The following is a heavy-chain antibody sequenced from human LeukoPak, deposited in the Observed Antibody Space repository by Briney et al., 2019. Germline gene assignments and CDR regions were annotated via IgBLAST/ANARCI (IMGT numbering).Heavy chain of an antibody. V-gene: IGHV3-53*01. CDR3: ARGGAGYNSKYYFDY. CDR2: IYSGGNT. CDR1: GFTFSSYW. J-gene: IGHJ4*02. Sequence: QPGGSLRLSCAASGFTFSSYWMHWVRQAPGKGLEWVSVIYSGGNTYYADSVKGRFTISRDNSKNTLYLQMNSLRAEDTAVYYCARGGAGYNSKYYFDYWGQGTLVTVSS. D-gene: IGHD5-24*01.